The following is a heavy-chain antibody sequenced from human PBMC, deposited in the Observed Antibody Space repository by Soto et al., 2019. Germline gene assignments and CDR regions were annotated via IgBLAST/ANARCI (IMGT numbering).Heavy chain of an antibody. CDR2: ISPHNGNA. V-gene: IGHV1-18*01. CDR1: GYPFTSNR. CDR3: ASAAVTGTAGLDF. D-gene: IGHD6-19*01. Sequence: ASVKVSCKTSGYPFTSNRLSWVRRAPGQGLEWMGWISPHNGNAKYAQKFQDRVTMTADTAASTVYMELRSLRSDDTAVYYCASAAVTGTAGLDFWGQGTQVTVSS. J-gene: IGHJ4*02.